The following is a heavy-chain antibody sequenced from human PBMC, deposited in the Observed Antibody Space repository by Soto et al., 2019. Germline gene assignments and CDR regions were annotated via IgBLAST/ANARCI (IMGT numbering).Heavy chain of an antibody. J-gene: IGHJ4*02. CDR2: ISYDGSNK. CDR1: GFPFSSDV. V-gene: IGHV3-30*18. Sequence: QVQLVESGGGVGQPGRSLRLSWAASGFPFSSDVMHWVRQAPGKGLEWVAVISYDGSNKYYADSVKGRFTISRDNSKNTLYLQINRLRAEDTAVYYCANDMGDILTGWGYWGQGPLVTVSS. D-gene: IGHD3-9*01. CDR3: ANDMGDILTGWGY.